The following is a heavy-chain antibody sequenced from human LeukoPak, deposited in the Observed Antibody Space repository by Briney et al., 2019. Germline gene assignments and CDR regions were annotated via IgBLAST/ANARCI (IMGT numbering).Heavy chain of an antibody. J-gene: IGHJ5*02. D-gene: IGHD2-8*01. CDR3: ARVGTSSLRDWFDP. CDR1: GFTFSSHA. Sequence: GGSLRLSCVASGFTFSSHAMNWVRQAPGKGLEWVAVISYDGSNKYYVDSVKGRFTISRDNSKNTLYLQMNSLRAEDSAVYYCARVGTSSLRDWFDPWGQGTLVTVSS. V-gene: IGHV3-30*04. CDR2: ISYDGSNK.